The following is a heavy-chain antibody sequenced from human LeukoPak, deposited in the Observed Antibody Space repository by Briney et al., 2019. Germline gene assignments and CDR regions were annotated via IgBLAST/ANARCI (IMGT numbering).Heavy chain of an antibody. CDR2: TYYSGST. CDR3: ARLGYYYDSSGYYYEYYFQH. D-gene: IGHD3-22*01. J-gene: IGHJ1*01. V-gene: IGHV4-59*01. CDR1: GGPISSYY. Sequence: PSETLSLTCTVSGGPISSYYWSWIRQPPGKGLEWIGYTYYSGSTNYNPSLKSRVTISVDTSKNQFSLKLSSVTAADTAVYYCARLGYYYDSSGYYYEYYFQHWGQGTLVTVSS.